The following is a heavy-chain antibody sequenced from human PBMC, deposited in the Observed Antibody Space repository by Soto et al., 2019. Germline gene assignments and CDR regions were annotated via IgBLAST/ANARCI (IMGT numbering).Heavy chain of an antibody. D-gene: IGHD2-2*01. CDR2: ISAYNGNT. CDR1: GYTFTSYG. CDR3: ARWNIVVVPTALDY. Sequence: ASVKVSCKASGYTFTSYGISWVRQAPGQGLEWLGWISAYNGNTNYAQKLQGRVTMTTDTSTSTAYMELRSLRSDDTAVYYCARWNIVVVPTALDYWGQGTLVTVSS. J-gene: IGHJ4*02. V-gene: IGHV1-18*01.